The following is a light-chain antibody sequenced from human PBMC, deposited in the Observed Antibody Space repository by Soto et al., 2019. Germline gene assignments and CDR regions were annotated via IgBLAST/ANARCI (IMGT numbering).Light chain of an antibody. CDR3: SSYTSSSTVI. Sequence: QSVLTQPASVSGSPGQSITISCTGTSSDIGGYNYISWYQQLPGKAPKFIIYDVRNRPSGVSNRFSGSRSGNTASLTISGLQAEDEADYYCSSYTSSSTVIFCGGPKVTVL. V-gene: IGLV2-14*01. CDR2: DVR. J-gene: IGLJ2*01. CDR1: SSDIGGYNY.